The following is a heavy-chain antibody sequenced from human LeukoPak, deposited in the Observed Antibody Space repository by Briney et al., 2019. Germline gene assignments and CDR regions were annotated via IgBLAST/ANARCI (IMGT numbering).Heavy chain of an antibody. CDR3: ARGGGSSSWFDY. D-gene: IGHD6-13*01. CDR2: IYYSGST. V-gene: IGHV4-59*01. J-gene: IGHJ4*02. CDR1: GGSISSYY. Sequence: SETLSLTCTVSGGSISSYYWSWIRQPPGKGLEWIGYIYYSGSTNYNPSLKSRVTISVDTSKNQFSLKLSSVTAADTAVYYCARGGGSSSWFDYWSQGTLVTVSS.